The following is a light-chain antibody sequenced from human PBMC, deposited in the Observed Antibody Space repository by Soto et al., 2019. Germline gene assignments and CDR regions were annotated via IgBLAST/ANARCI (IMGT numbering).Light chain of an antibody. Sequence: QSALTQPASVSGSPGQSITISCIGTSSDIGAYNYVSWYQQHPGKVPKLMIYEVTKRPLGVPDRFSGSKSGNTASLTVSGLQAEDEADYYCSSYAGSDNPYVFGTGTKVTVL. CDR1: SSDIGAYNY. V-gene: IGLV2-8*01. J-gene: IGLJ1*01. CDR2: EVT. CDR3: SSYAGSDNPYV.